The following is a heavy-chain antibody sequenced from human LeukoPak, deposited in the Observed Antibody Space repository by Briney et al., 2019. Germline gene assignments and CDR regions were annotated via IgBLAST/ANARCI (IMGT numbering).Heavy chain of an antibody. Sequence: SESLSLTCSVSGGSMSSYYWNWIRQPPGKGLEWIGYFHYSANTNYNPSLKGRVTISVDTSKNQFSLKLSSVTAADTAVYYCAGISAMIVVAYAFDIWGQGTMVTVSS. D-gene: IGHD3-22*01. CDR2: FHYSANT. CDR1: GGSMSSYY. CDR3: AGISAMIVVAYAFDI. J-gene: IGHJ3*02. V-gene: IGHV4-59*12.